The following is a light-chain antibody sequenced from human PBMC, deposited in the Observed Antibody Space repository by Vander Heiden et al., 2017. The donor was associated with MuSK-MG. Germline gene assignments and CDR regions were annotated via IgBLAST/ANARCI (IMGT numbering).Light chain of an antibody. CDR1: SSDVGGYNY. CDR3: CSYAGNSVV. J-gene: IGLJ2*01. V-gene: IGLV2-11*01. Sequence: QSALTQPRSVSGSPGQSVTISCTGTSSDVGGYNYVCWYQQHPGKAPKLMVYAVSERPSGVPDRFSGSKSGNTASLTISGLQAEDEADYFCCSYAGNSVVFGGGTKLTVL. CDR2: AVS.